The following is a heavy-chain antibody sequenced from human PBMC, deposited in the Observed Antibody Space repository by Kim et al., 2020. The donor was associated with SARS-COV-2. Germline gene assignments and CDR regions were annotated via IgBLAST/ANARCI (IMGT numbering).Heavy chain of an antibody. CDR1: GFTFSSYA. CDR3: AKSGSGWSDYFDY. V-gene: IGHV3-23*01. CDR2: ISGSGGST. Sequence: GGSLRLSCAASGFTFSSYAMSWVRRAPGKGLEWVSAISGSGGSTYYADSVKGRFTISRDNSKNTLYLQMNSLRAEDTAVYYCAKSGSGWSDYFDYWGQGTLVTVSS. D-gene: IGHD6-19*01. J-gene: IGHJ4*02.